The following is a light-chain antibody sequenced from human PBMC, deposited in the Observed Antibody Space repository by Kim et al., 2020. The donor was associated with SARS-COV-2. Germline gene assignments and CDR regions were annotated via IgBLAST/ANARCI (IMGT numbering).Light chain of an antibody. CDR2: LGS. Sequence: PASMSCRSSQSLLHSNGYNYLDWYLQKPGQSPQLLIYLGSNRASGVPDRFSGSGSGTDFTLKISRVEAEDVGVYYCMQALQTPYTFGQGTKLEI. V-gene: IGKV2-28*01. CDR3: MQALQTPYT. CDR1: QSLLHSNGYNY. J-gene: IGKJ2*01.